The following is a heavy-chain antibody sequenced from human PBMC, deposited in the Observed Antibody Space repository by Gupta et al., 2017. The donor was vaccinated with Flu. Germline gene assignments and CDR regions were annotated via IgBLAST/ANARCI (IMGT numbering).Heavy chain of an antibody. Sequence: VQVVQSGTDVTEPGASVRVSCEASGYTFTDYYIHWVRQAPGQGLEWMGRVNPHSGSINYDNKFQGRVTLAMDTSISTAYMEMTRLRSDDTDXYXCAREKXCSNDSCSRWFDTWGQGTRGIVTS. CDR1: GYTFTDYY. V-gene: IGHV1-2*05. CDR2: VNPHSGSI. D-gene: IGHD2-8*01. CDR3: AREKXCSNDSCSRWFDT. J-gene: IGHJ5*02.